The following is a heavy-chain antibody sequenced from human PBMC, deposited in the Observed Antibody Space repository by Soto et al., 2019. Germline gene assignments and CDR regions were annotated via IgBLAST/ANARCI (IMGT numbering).Heavy chain of an antibody. D-gene: IGHD6-19*01. CDR1: GYTFTSYG. CDR2: ISAYNGNT. Sequence: ASVKVSCTASGYTFTSYGSSWVRQAPGQGLEWMGWISAYNGNTNYAQKLQGRVTMTTDTSTSTAYMELRSLRSDDTAVYYCARDLSSGWFDPWGQGTLVTVSS. V-gene: IGHV1-18*01. CDR3: ARDLSSGWFDP. J-gene: IGHJ5*02.